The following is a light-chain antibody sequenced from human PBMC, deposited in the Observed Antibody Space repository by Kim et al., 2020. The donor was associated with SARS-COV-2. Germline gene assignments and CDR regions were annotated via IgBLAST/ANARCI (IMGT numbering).Light chain of an antibody. CDR2: EVS. J-gene: IGLJ3*02. CDR3: SSYTSSSTLV. Sequence: QSALTQPASVSGSPGQSITISCTGTSSDVGSYNLVSWYQQHPGKAPKLMIYEVSKRPSGVSNRFSGSKSGNAASLTISGLQAEDEADYYCSSYTSSSTLVFGGGTQLTVL. CDR1: SSDVGSYNL. V-gene: IGLV2-14*02.